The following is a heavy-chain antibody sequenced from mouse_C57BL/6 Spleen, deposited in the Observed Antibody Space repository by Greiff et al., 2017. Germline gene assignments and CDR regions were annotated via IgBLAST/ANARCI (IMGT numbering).Heavy chain of an antibody. J-gene: IGHJ1*03. CDR3: ARGRYSPDWYFDV. Sequence: EVMLVESGGGLVKPGGSLKLSCAASGFTFSDYGMHWVRQAPEKGLEWVAYISSGSSTIYYADTVKGRFTISRDNAKNTLFLQMTSLRSEDTAMYYCARGRYSPDWYFDVWGTGTTVTVSS. CDR2: ISSGSSTI. D-gene: IGHD2-12*01. V-gene: IGHV5-17*01. CDR1: GFTFSDYG.